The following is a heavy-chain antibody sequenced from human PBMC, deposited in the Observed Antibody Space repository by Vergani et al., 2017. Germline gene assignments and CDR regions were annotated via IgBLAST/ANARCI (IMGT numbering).Heavy chain of an antibody. D-gene: IGHD3-10*01. CDR1: GFTFSSYW. V-gene: IGHV3-74*01. Sequence: EVQLVESGGGLVQPGGSLRLSCAASGFTFSSYWMHGVRQAPGKGLVWLSHINSDGSTRNYADSVKGRVTISRDNAKNTLYLQMNSLRVEDTAIYYCARDESGSMDYWGQGTLVTVSS. CDR2: INSDGSTR. CDR3: ARDESGSMDY. J-gene: IGHJ4*02.